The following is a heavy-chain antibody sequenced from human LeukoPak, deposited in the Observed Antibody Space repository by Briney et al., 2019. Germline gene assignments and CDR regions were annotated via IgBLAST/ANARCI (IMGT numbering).Heavy chain of an antibody. Sequence: GESLKISCKGSGYSFTSYWISWVRQMPGKGLEWMGIIYPRDSDTRYSPSFQGQVTISVDKSTTTAYLQWSSLKASDTAMYYCARRRDSMDIWGQGTTVTVSS. J-gene: IGHJ6*02. CDR1: GYSFTSYW. V-gene: IGHV5-51*01. CDR3: ARRRDSMDI. CDR2: IYPRDSDT. D-gene: IGHD5-24*01.